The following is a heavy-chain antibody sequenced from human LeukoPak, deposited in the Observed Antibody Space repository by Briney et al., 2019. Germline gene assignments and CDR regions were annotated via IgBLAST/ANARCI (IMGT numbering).Heavy chain of an antibody. Sequence: GGSLRLSCAASGFAFSSYAMHWVRQAPGKGLEWVAAISTDGSNKYYAGSVKGRFTFSRDNSKNTLYLQMNSLRAEDTATYYCARVQSGSDAFDIWGQGTMVTVSS. V-gene: IGHV3-30-3*01. CDR2: ISTDGSNK. J-gene: IGHJ3*02. CDR3: ARVQSGSDAFDI. CDR1: GFAFSSYA. D-gene: IGHD2-15*01.